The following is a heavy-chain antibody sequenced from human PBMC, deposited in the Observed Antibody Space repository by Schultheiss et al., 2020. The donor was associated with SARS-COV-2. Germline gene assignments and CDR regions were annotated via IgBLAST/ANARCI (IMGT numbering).Heavy chain of an antibody. CDR3: ARVNRVDAFDI. D-gene: IGHD3-10*01. J-gene: IGHJ3*02. CDR2: ISYDGSNK. Sequence: SCKASGYTFTSYAMHWVRQAPGKGLEWVAVISYDGSNKYYADSVKGRFTISRDNSKNTLYLQMNSLRAEDTAVYYCARVNRVDAFDIWGQGTMVTVSS. V-gene: IGHV3-30-3*01. CDR1: GYTFTSYA.